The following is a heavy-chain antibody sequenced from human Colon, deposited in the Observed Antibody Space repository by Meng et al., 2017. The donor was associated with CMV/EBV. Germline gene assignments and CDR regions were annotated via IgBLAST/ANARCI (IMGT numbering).Heavy chain of an antibody. CDR2: INPNSGGT. CDR3: ARGVGGDYSNPLFDY. CDR1: GYTFIGYY. Sequence: ASVKVSCKGSGYTFIGYYVHWVRQAPGQGLEWMGWINPNSGGTSYAQKFQGRVTMTRDTSISTAYMEVGRLRSDDTAVYYCARGVGGDYSNPLFDYWGQGTLVTVSS. V-gene: IGHV1-2*02. J-gene: IGHJ4*02. D-gene: IGHD4-11*01.